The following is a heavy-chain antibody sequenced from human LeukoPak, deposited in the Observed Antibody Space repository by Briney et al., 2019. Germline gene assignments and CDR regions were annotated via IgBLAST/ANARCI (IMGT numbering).Heavy chain of an antibody. D-gene: IGHD4-11*01. Sequence: SETLSLTCTVSDGSISSYYWSWIRQPPGKGLEWIGYISYSGSTNYKPSLKSRITISIDTSKNQFSLKLNSVTAADTAVYYCAGIDYTNYIGVAWGQGTLVTVSS. J-gene: IGHJ4*02. CDR3: AGIDYTNYIGVA. CDR1: DGSISSYY. CDR2: ISYSGST. V-gene: IGHV4-59*01.